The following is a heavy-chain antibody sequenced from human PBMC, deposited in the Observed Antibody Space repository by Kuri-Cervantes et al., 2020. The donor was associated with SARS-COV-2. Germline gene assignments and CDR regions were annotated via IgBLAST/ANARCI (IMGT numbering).Heavy chain of an antibody. Sequence: ESLKISCAVYGGSFSGYYWSWIRQPPGKGLEWIGEINHSGSTNYNPSLKSRVTISVDTSKNQFSPKLSSVTAADTAVYYCARAPYYRCYDFWSGYRPSCYYMDVWGKGTTVTVSS. J-gene: IGHJ6*03. CDR3: ARAPYYRCYDFWSGYRPSCYYMDV. CDR2: INHSGST. CDR1: GGSFSGYY. D-gene: IGHD3-3*01. V-gene: IGHV4-34*01.